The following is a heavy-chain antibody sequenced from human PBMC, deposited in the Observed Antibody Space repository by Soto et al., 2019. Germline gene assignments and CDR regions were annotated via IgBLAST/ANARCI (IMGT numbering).Heavy chain of an antibody. V-gene: IGHV4-4*07. CDR1: GGSISSYY. J-gene: IGHJ6*02. Sequence: SSETLSLTCTVSGGSISSYYWSWIRQPAGKGLEWIGRIYTSGSTNYNPSLKSRVTMSVDTSKNQFSLKLSSVTAADTAVYYCARVRIAARTGAYGMDVWGQGTTVTVSS. CDR3: ARVRIAARTGAYGMDV. D-gene: IGHD6-6*01. CDR2: IYTSGST.